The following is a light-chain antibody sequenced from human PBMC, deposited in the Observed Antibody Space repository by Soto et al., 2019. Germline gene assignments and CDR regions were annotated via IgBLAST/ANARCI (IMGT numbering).Light chain of an antibody. V-gene: IGLV2-14*01. CDR2: EVS. CDR3: SSYTSSSTVI. Sequence: QSALTQPASVSGSPGQSITISCTGTSSDVGGYNYVSWYQQHPGKVPKLMIYEVSNRPSGISNRFSGSKSGDTASLIISGLQAEDEADYYCSSYTSSSTVIFGGGTKLTVL. CDR1: SSDVGGYNY. J-gene: IGLJ2*01.